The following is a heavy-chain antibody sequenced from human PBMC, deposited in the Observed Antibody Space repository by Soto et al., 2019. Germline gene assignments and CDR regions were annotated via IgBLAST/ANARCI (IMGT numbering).Heavy chain of an antibody. CDR1: GFTFEDYA. CDR2: ISWNSANI. CDR3: AKDNGYNYIDS. V-gene: IGHV3-9*01. Sequence: GVSLRLSCTASGFTFEDYAMHWVRQVPGKGLQWVSHISWNSANIGYADAVKGRFTISRDNAKNSLYLQLNSLRPEDTALYYCAKDNGYNYIDSWGEGTLVTDSS. J-gene: IGHJ4*02. D-gene: IGHD5-12*01.